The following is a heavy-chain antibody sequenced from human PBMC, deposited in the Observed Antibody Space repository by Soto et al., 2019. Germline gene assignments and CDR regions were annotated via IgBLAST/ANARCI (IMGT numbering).Heavy chain of an antibody. V-gene: IGHV4-31*03. Sequence: PSETLSLTCTVSGDSISSGDYYWNWIRQHPGKGLEWIGYIHYSGSTYYNPSLSSRVTISVDTSKNQFSLKLSSVTAADTAVYYCARVASMTTVATYVFDYWGQGTLVTVSS. CDR3: ARVASMTTVATYVFDY. D-gene: IGHD4-17*01. CDR1: GDSISSGDYY. CDR2: IHYSGST. J-gene: IGHJ4*02.